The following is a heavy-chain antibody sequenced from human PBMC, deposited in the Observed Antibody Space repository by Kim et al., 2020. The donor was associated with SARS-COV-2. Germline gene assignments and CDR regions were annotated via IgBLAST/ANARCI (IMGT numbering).Heavy chain of an antibody. J-gene: IGHJ5*02. CDR1: GGSISSSSYY. CDR3: ASQIVVVEGWFDP. V-gene: IGHV4-39*01. CDR2: IYYSGST. D-gene: IGHD3-22*01. Sequence: SETLSLTCTVSGGSISSSSYYWGWIRQPPGKGLEWIGSIYYSGSTYYNPSLKSRVTISVDTSKNQFSLKLSSVTAADTAVYYCASQIVVVEGWFDPWGQGTLVTVSS.